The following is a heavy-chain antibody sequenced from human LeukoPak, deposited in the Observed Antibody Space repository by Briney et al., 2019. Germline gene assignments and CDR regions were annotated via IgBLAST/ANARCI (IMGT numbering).Heavy chain of an antibody. D-gene: IGHD1-7*01. CDR2: ISKDGSDK. CDR1: GFTFSDYA. J-gene: IGHJ4*02. CDR3: ARDYWWNYDY. V-gene: IGHV3-30-3*01. Sequence: GRSLLLSCAASGFTFSDYAMHWVRQAPGKELEWVAVISKDGSDKYYPGSVRGRFTISRDNSKNTIYLQMDSLRAEDTAIYYCARDYWWNYDYWGQGTLVTVSS.